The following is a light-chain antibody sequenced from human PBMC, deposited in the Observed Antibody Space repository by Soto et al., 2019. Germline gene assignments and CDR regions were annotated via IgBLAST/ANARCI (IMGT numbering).Light chain of an antibody. Sequence: VRTQSKATLAVAPGERATLSCRASQSVSSNLAWYQQKPGQAPRLLIYGASTRATGIPARFSGSGSGTEFTLTISSLQSEDFAIHYCQQYTTWPPLRFG. CDR3: QQYTTWPPLR. V-gene: IGKV3D-15*01. J-gene: IGKJ2*03. CDR1: QSVSSN. CDR2: GAS.